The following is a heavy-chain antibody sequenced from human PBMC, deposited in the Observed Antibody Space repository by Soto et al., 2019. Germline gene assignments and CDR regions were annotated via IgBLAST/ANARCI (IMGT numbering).Heavy chain of an antibody. D-gene: IGHD3-10*01. CDR3: ARQSGYYGSGSLNNWFDP. V-gene: IGHV4-59*08. CDR1: GGSISSYY. Sequence: PSETLSLTCTVSGGSISSYYWSWIRQPPGKGLEWIGYIYYSGSTNYNPSLKSRVTISVDTSKNQFSLKLGSVTAADTAVYYCARQSGYYGSGSLNNWFDPWGQGTLVTVSS. CDR2: IYYSGST. J-gene: IGHJ5*02.